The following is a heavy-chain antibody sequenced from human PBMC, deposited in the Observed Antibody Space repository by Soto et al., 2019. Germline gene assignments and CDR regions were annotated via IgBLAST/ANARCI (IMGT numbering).Heavy chain of an antibody. V-gene: IGHV3-30*18. Sequence: QVQLVESGGGVVQPGRSLRLSCAASGFTFSSYGMHWVRQAPGTGLEWVAVISYDGSNKYYADSVKGRFTISRDNSKHTLDLQMNSLGTEDTAVYYGAKENYVWGSYHSHYWGQGTLVTFS. D-gene: IGHD3-16*02. CDR1: GFTFSSYG. CDR3: AKENYVWGSYHSHY. CDR2: ISYDGSNK. J-gene: IGHJ4*02.